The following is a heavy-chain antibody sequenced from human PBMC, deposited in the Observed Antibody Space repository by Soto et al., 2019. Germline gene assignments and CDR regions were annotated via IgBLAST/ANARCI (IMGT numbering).Heavy chain of an antibody. CDR1: GFTFSSYA. J-gene: IGHJ6*03. Sequence: GGSLRLSCAASGFTFSSYAMSWVRQAPGKGLEWVSAISGSGGSTYYAHSVKGRFTISRDNSKNTLYLQMNSLRAEDTAVYYCAKGQPITIFGVVTPNYYYYMDVWGKGTTVTVSS. CDR3: AKGQPITIFGVVTPNYYYYMDV. CDR2: ISGSGGST. D-gene: IGHD3-3*01. V-gene: IGHV3-23*01.